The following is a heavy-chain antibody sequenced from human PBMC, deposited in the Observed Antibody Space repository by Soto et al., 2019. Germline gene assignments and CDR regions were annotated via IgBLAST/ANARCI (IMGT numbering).Heavy chain of an antibody. D-gene: IGHD5-18*01. Sequence: QVQLQESGPGLVKPSQTLSLTCTVSGGSISSGGYYWSWIRQHPGKGLEWIGYIYYSGSTYYNPFLKSLVTITVDTSKNQFSLKRSSVTAADTAVYYCARSGYSYGPNPLLYWGQGTLVTVSS. CDR2: IYYSGST. J-gene: IGHJ4*02. CDR3: ARSGYSYGPNPLLY. V-gene: IGHV4-31*01. CDR1: GGSISSGGYY.